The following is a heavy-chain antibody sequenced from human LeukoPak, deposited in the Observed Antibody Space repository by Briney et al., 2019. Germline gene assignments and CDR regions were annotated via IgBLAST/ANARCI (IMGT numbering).Heavy chain of an antibody. Sequence: PGGSLRLSCAASGFTFDDYTMHWVRQAPGKGLEWVSLISWDGGSTYYSDSVKGRFTISRDNSKNSLYLQMNSLRTEDTALYYCAKDSMTTVTLGENWFDPWGQGTLVTVSS. D-gene: IGHD4-17*01. V-gene: IGHV3-43*01. CDR3: AKDSMTTVTLGENWFDP. J-gene: IGHJ5*02. CDR2: ISWDGGST. CDR1: GFTFDDYT.